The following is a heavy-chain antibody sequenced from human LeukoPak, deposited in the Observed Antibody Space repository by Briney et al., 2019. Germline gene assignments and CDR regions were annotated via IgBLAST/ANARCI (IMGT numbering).Heavy chain of an antibody. CDR2: ISWNSGSI. J-gene: IGHJ4*02. V-gene: IGHV3-9*01. Sequence: PRGSLRLSCAASGFTFSSYAMHWVRQAPGKGLEWVSGISWNSGSIGYADSVKGRFTISRDNAKNSLYLQMNSLRAEDTALYYCAKDIGKYYGSPFDYWGQGTLVTVSS. CDR3: AKDIGKYYGSPFDY. CDR1: GFTFSSYA. D-gene: IGHD3-10*01.